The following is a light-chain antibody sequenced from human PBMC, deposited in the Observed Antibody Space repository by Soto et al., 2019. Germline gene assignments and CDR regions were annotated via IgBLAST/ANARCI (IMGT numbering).Light chain of an antibody. CDR1: QSISSW. CDR2: KAS. CDR3: QQYNSYSRT. J-gene: IGKJ1*01. Sequence: DIQMTQSPSTLSASVGDRVTITCRASQSISSWLAWYQQKPGKAPKLLIYKASSLESGVPSRFSGSGSGTEFTLTISSLQPDDFATYYCQQYNSYSRTFGQGTKVES. V-gene: IGKV1-5*03.